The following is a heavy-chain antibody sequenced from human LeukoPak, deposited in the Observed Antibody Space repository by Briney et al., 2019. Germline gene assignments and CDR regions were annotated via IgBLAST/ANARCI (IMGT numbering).Heavy chain of an antibody. J-gene: IGHJ3*01. D-gene: IGHD3-22*01. CDR1: GGSISSYY. Sequence: SETLSLTCTVSGGSISSYYWSWIRQPPGKGLEWTGYIYYSGSTNYNPSLKSRVTISVDTSKNQFSLKLSSVTAADTAVYYCARGSSGNSADWGQGTMVTVSS. CDR3: ARGSSGNSAD. V-gene: IGHV4-59*01. CDR2: IYYSGST.